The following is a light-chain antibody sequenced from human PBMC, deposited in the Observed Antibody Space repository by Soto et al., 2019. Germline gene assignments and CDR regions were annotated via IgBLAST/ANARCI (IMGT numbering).Light chain of an antibody. CDR1: QYIGRY. Sequence: SLSADVKGSVKGTSVEGQYIGRYLNWYQQKPGKAPKLLIYAASSVQSGVPARLSGSGSATFFTLTSHNRQPDDLATHSFQQPHRLPPTCGSGTKVDIK. CDR2: AAS. CDR3: QQPHRLPPT. V-gene: IGKV1-39*01. J-gene: IGKJ2*01.